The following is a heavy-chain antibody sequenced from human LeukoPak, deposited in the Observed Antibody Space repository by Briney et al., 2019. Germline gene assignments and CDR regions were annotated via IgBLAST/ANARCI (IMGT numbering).Heavy chain of an antibody. CDR1: GYTFTGYY. CDR2: INPNSGGA. Sequence: ASVKVSCKASGYTFTGYYMHWVRQAPGQGLEWMGWINPNSGGANYAQKFQGWVTMTRDTSISTAYMELSRLRSDDTAVYYCARGLSYYDSSGSPGVAFDIWGQGTMVTVSS. CDR3: ARGLSYYDSSGSPGVAFDI. V-gene: IGHV1-2*04. J-gene: IGHJ3*02. D-gene: IGHD3-22*01.